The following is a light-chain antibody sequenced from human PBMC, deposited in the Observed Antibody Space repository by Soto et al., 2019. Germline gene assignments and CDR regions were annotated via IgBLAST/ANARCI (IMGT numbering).Light chain of an antibody. Sequence: EIVLTQSPGTRSLSPGETATLSCRASQTVNSDYLAWFQQRPGQAPRLLIYGASTRATGIPDRFSGSGSGTDFTLTISRLEHEDFAVYYCQQRSNWTITFGQGTRLEIK. J-gene: IGKJ5*01. CDR1: QTVNSDY. CDR2: GAS. CDR3: QQRSNWTIT. V-gene: IGKV3D-20*02.